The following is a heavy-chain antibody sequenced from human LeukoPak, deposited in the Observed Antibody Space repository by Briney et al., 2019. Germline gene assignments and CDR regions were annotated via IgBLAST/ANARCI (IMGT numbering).Heavy chain of an antibody. CDR1: GYTFTGYY. CDR3: ARGSRGSYLYYFDY. D-gene: IGHD1-26*01. Sequence: ASVKVSCKASGYTFTGYYMHWVRPAPGQGLAWMGWINPNSGGTNYAQKFQGRVTMTRDTSISTAYMELSRLRSDDTAVYYCARGSRGSYLYYFDYWGQGTLVTVSS. CDR2: INPNSGGT. J-gene: IGHJ4*02. V-gene: IGHV1-2*02.